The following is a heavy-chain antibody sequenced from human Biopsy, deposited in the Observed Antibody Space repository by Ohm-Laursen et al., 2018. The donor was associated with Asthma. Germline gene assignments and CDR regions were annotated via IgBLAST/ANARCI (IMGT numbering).Heavy chain of an antibody. Sequence: SLRLSCSASGFTFSNYGMHWVRRAPGKGLDWVAVISFDGSNKNYTDSVKGRFTISRDNSRNTLHLQMSSLRAEDTAVYYCAKDVFPGWELRRGPDYWGQGTLVTVPS. V-gene: IGHV3-30*18. CDR1: GFTFSNYG. J-gene: IGHJ4*02. CDR3: AKDVFPGWELRRGPDY. CDR2: ISFDGSNK. D-gene: IGHD1-26*01.